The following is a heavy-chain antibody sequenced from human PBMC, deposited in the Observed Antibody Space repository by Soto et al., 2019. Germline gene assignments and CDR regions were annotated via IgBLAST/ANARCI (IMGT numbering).Heavy chain of an antibody. CDR3: ARRYGGTFDY. CDR1: GGSISSYY. D-gene: IGHD2-15*01. V-gene: IGHV4-59*08. CDR2: IYYSGST. J-gene: IGHJ4*02. Sequence: PSATVSLTCTGSGGSISSYYWSWIRQPPGKGLEWIGYIYYSGSTNYNPSLKSRVTISVDTSKNQFSLKLSSVTAADTAVYYCARRYGGTFDYWGQGTLVTVSS.